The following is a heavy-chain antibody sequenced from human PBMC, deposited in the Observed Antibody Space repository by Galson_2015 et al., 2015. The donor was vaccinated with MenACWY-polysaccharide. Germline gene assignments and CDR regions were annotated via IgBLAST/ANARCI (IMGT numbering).Heavy chain of an antibody. CDR1: GLTFSDYF. D-gene: IGHD6-19*01. J-gene: IGHJ4*02. CDR2: IERDGSEK. Sequence: SLRLSCAASGLTFSDYFMTWVRQAPGKGLEWVAIIERDGSEKNYVDSVKARFTISRDNAKNSLYLQMDNLRAEDTAVYYCAGGLGWSSDYWGPGTLVTVSS. V-gene: IGHV3-7*01. CDR3: AGGLGWSSDY.